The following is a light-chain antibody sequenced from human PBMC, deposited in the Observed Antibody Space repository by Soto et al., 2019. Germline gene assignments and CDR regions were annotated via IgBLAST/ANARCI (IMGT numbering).Light chain of an antibody. Sequence: VFKESRVCLSLYARPRATLSCMSSQSVSTNYLAWYQQRPGQPPRLLIYGATSRATGIPDRFTGSGSGTDFTLTISRLEPEDFAVYYCQQYHISSWTFGQGTKVDNK. V-gene: IGKV3-20*01. CDR1: QSVSTNY. CDR2: GAT. CDR3: QQYHISSWT. J-gene: IGKJ1*01.